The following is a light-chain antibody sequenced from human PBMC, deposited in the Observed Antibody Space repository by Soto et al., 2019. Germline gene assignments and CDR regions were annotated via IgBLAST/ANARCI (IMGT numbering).Light chain of an antibody. V-gene: IGKV3-15*01. CDR2: GAS. Sequence: DIVMTQSPATLSVSPGERATLSCRASQKINSDLAWYQQKPGQAPRLLIYGASTRATGVPTRFSGSGSGTEVTLTISSLQSEDFAGYYCQQYNDWPPYTFGQGTRLEIK. CDR1: QKINSD. J-gene: IGKJ2*01. CDR3: QQYNDWPPYT.